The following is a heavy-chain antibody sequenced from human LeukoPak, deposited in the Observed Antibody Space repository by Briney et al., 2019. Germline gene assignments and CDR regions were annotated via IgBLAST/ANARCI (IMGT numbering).Heavy chain of an antibody. Sequence: ASVKVSCKASGYTFTSYGISWVRQAPGQGLEWMGWISAYNGNTNYAQKLQGRVTMTTDTSTSTAYMALRSLRSDDTAVYYCARVSGTHKMDAFDIWGQGTMVTVSS. CDR3: ARVSGTHKMDAFDI. D-gene: IGHD1-1*01. CDR1: GYTFTSYG. CDR2: ISAYNGNT. J-gene: IGHJ3*02. V-gene: IGHV1-18*01.